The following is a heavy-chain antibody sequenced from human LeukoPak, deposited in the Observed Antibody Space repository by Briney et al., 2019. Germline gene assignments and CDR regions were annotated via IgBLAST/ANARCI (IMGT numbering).Heavy chain of an antibody. D-gene: IGHD4-17*01. CDR3: ARVGATMTSFNGWFDS. Sequence: GGSLRLSCAASGFTFDDYGMSWVRQAPGKGLEWVSGINWNGGSTGYADSVKGRFTISRDNAKNSVYLQMNSLRAEDTAVYYCARVGATMTSFNGWFDSWGQGNLVTVSS. CDR1: GFTFDDYG. J-gene: IGHJ5*01. V-gene: IGHV3-20*04. CDR2: INWNGGST.